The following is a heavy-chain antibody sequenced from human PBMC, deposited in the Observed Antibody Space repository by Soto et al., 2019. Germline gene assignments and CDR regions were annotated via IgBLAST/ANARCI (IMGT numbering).Heavy chain of an antibody. D-gene: IGHD7-27*01. CDR1: GFTFSSYA. CDR2: ISGSGGST. Sequence: GGSLRLSCAASGFTFSSYAMSWVRQAPGKGLEWVSAISGSGGSTYYADSVKGRFTISRDNSKNKLYLQMNSLRAEDTAVYYCAKDSGDFYCYYYMDVWGKGTPVTVSS. J-gene: IGHJ6*03. V-gene: IGHV3-23*01. CDR3: AKDSGDFYCYYYMDV.